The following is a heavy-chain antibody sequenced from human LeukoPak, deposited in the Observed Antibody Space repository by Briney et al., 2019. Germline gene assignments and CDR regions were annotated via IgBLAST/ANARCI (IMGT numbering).Heavy chain of an antibody. CDR1: GGSISSYY. CDR3: ARVQRGGPGSPPSAATRGRYYYYMDV. CDR2: IYTSGST. D-gene: IGHD2-15*01. Sequence: SETLSLTCTVSGGSISSYYWSWIRQPAGKGLEWIGRIYTSGSTNYNPSLKSRVTMSVDTSKNQFSLKLSSVTAADTAVYYCARVQRGGPGSPPSAATRGRYYYYMDVWGKGTTVTVSS. V-gene: IGHV4-4*07. J-gene: IGHJ6*03.